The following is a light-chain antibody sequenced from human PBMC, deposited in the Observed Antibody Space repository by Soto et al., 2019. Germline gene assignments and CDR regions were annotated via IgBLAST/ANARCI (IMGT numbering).Light chain of an antibody. Sequence: QSVLTQPPSVSATPGQKVTISCSGSGSNLGRNYVSWYQQLPGTAPRLLIYGSVFRFSGIPDPFSASMSGTSATLGNAGLQTGDGGDYYCGSGDNSLWAYVFGTGTKLTVL. J-gene: IGLJ1*01. V-gene: IGLV1-51*01. CDR2: GSV. CDR3: GSGDNSLWAYV. CDR1: GSNLGRNY.